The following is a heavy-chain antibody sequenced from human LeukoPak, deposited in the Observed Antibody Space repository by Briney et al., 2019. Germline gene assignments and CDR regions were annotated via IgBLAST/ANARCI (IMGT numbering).Heavy chain of an antibody. V-gene: IGHV1-18*01. Sequence: GASVKVSCKASNYTFASYGLSWVRQAPGQGLQWVGWISPYDGNTNYAQRFQARVTMSIDKSTRTVYMELRRLRLDDTAVYYCVRVWPPNAVDRGMTYSDFTALDVWGQGTTVTVSS. D-gene: IGHD1-20*01. CDR2: ISPYDGNT. J-gene: IGHJ6*02. CDR1: NYTFASYG. CDR3: VRVWPPNAVDRGMTYSDFTALDV.